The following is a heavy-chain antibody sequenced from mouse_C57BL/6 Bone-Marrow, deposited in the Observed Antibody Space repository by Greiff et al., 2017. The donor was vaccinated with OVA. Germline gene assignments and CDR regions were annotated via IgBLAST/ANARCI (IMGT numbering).Heavy chain of an antibody. V-gene: IGHV1-81*01. J-gene: IGHJ4*01. CDR2: IYPRSGNT. CDR3: ARYDYYSNLHYAMDY. CDR1: GYTFTSYG. Sequence: LQESGAELARPGASVKLPCKASGYTFTSYGISWVKQRTGQGLEWIGEIYPRSGNTYYNEKFKGKATLTADKSSSTAYMELRSLTSEDSAVYFCARYDYYSNLHYAMDYWGQGTSVTVSS. D-gene: IGHD2-5*01.